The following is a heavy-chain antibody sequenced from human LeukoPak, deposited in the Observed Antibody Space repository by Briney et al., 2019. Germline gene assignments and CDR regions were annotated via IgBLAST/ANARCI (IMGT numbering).Heavy chain of an antibody. D-gene: IGHD3-10*01. Sequence: PSETLSLTCTVSGGSISGYYWTWIRQPPGKGLEWIGYIYNSGITNYNASLKSRVTISVDTSKNQFSLKLSSVTAADTAVYYCARGLIYRGGRKYYFDYWGQGTLVTASS. J-gene: IGHJ4*02. V-gene: IGHV4-59*12. CDR1: GGSISGYY. CDR2: IYNSGIT. CDR3: ARGLIYRGGRKYYFDY.